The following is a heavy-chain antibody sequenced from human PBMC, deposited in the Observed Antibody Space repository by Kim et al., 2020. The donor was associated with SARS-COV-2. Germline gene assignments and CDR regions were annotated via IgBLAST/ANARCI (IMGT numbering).Heavy chain of an antibody. CDR3: ARGKGVGGATHDAFDI. CDR1: GFTFSSYG. D-gene: IGHD1-26*01. V-gene: IGHV3-33*01. CDR2: IWYDGSNK. Sequence: GGSLRLSCAASGFTFSSYGMHWVRQAPGKGLEWVAVIWYDGSNKYYADSVKGRFTISRDNSKNTLYLQMNSLRAEDTAVYYCARGKGVGGATHDAFDIWGQGTMVTVSS. J-gene: IGHJ3*02.